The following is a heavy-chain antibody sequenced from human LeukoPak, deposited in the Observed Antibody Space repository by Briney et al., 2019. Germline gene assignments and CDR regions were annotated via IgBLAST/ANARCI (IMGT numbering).Heavy chain of an antibody. D-gene: IGHD1-26*01. Sequence: SETLSLTCTVSGGSVTTYYWSWIRQPPGKGLEWIAYIYNSGSTNYNPSLKSRVTISVDTPKNQVSLRLSSVTAADTAVYYCARHAIYSGDYSFWFDPWGLGTLVTVFS. V-gene: IGHV4-59*08. CDR2: IYNSGST. CDR1: GGSVTTYY. CDR3: ARHAIYSGDYSFWFDP. J-gene: IGHJ5*02.